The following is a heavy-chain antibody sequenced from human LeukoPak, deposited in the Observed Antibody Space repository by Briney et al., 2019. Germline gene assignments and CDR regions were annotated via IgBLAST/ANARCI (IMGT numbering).Heavy chain of an antibody. D-gene: IGHD1-26*01. CDR1: GGTFSSYA. CDR3: ARDLWVGATGYFDY. J-gene: IGHJ4*02. V-gene: IGHV1-69*04. CDR2: IIPILGIA. Sequence: GASVKVSCKASGGTFSSYAISWVRQAPGQGLEWMGRIIPILGIANYAQKFQGRVTITADESTSTAYMELSSLRSEDTAVYYCARDLWVGATGYFDYWGQGTLVTVSS.